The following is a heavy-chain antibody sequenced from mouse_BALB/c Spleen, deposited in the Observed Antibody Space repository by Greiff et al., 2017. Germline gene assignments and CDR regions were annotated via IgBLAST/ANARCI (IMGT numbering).Heavy chain of an antibody. V-gene: IGHV3-6*02. CDR2: ISYDGSN. CDR3: AREGNWDVPDY. D-gene: IGHD4-1*01. Sequence: VQLQQSGPGLVKPSQSLSPTCSVTGYSITSGYYWNWIRQFPGNKLEWMGYISYDGSNNYNPSLKNRISITRDTSKNQFFLKLNSVTTEDTATYYCAREGNWDVPDYWGQGTTLTVSS. J-gene: IGHJ2*01. CDR1: GYSITSGYY.